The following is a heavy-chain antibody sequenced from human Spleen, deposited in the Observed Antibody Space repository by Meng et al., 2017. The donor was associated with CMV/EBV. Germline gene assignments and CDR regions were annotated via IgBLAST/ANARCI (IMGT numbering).Heavy chain of an antibody. CDR2: ISSSGSTI. CDR1: GFTFSDYY. Sequence: GESLKISCAASGFTFSDYYMSWIRQAPGKGLEWVSYISSSGSTIYYGDSVKGRFTISRDNAKNSLYLQMNSLRAEDTALYYCAKDLNYRFLEWLLSFDYWGQGMLVTVSS. CDR3: AKDLNYRFLEWLLSFDY. V-gene: IGHV3-11*01. D-gene: IGHD3-3*01. J-gene: IGHJ4*02.